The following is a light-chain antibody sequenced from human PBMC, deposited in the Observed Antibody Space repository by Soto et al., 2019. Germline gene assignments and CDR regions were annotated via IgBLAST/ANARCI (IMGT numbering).Light chain of an antibody. CDR3: QQYNSYLYT. CDR2: DAS. J-gene: IGKJ2*01. V-gene: IGKV1-5*01. Sequence: IQMTHSPSTLSASVGYRVTITFLASQIISSCLAWYHQKPGKSPKLLIYDASSLESGVPSRFSGSGSGTEFTLTISSLQPDDFATYYCQQYNSYLYTFGQGTKVDI. CDR1: QIISSC.